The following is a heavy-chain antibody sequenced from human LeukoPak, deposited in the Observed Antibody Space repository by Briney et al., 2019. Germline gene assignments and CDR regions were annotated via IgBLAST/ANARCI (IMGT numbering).Heavy chain of an antibody. D-gene: IGHD2-2*01. Sequence: ASVKVSCKASGGTFSSYAISWVRQAPGQGLEWMGGIIPIFGTANYAQKFQGRVTITADESTSTAYMELSSLRPEDTAVYYCASSTPGAHCSSTSCLTPRIDYWGQRTLVTVSS. CDR1: GGTFSSYA. J-gene: IGHJ4*02. CDR3: ASSTPGAHCSSTSCLTPRIDY. CDR2: IIPIFGTA. V-gene: IGHV1-69*01.